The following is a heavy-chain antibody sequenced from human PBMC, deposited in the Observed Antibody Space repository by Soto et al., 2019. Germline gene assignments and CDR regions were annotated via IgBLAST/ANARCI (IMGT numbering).Heavy chain of an antibody. Sequence: EVQLVESGGDLVQPGGSLRLSCAVSGLTFSSYWMHWVRQAPGKGLEWVSRIDSDGSRTNYADSVKGRFTISRDNAKKTLYLQMNSLRADDTAVYYCLRGLDGDNWGQGTLVIVSS. CDR2: IDSDGSRT. J-gene: IGHJ4*02. V-gene: IGHV3-74*01. CDR1: GLTFSSYW. CDR3: LRGLDGDN.